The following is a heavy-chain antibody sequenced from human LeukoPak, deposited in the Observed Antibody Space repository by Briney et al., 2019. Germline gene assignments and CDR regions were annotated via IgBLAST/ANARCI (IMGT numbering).Heavy chain of an antibody. Sequence: GRSLRLSCAASGFTFDDYAMHWVRQAPGKGLEWVSGISWNSGSIGYADSVKGRFTISRDNAKNSLYLQMNSLRAEDMALYYCAKDPQRWLQSGTFFDYWGQGTLVVVSS. D-gene: IGHD5-24*01. V-gene: IGHV3-9*03. CDR3: AKDPQRWLQSGTFFDY. CDR2: ISWNSGSI. CDR1: GFTFDDYA. J-gene: IGHJ4*02.